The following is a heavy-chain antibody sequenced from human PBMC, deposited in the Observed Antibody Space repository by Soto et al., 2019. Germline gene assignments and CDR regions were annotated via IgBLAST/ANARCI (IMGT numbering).Heavy chain of an antibody. J-gene: IGHJ4*02. CDR2: IIPILGIA. V-gene: IGHV1-69*02. D-gene: IGHD3-16*01. CDR1: GGTFSSYT. Sequence: ASVKVSCKASGGTFSSYTISWVRQAPGQGLEWMGRIIPILGIAHYAQKFQERVTITRDRSINTAYMQMSSLRSEDTAMYFCAGGGAGSGPFTWEVPDHWGQGTLVTVSS. CDR3: AGGGAGSGPFTWEVPDH.